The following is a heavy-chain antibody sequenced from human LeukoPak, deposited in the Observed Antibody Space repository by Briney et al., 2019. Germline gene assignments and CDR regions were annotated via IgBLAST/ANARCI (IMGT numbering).Heavy chain of an antibody. CDR1: GFTFSSYG. D-gene: IGHD2-15*01. CDR2: ISGSVGTT. Sequence: PGGTLRLSCAASGFTFSSYGMTWARDPPGRGLEGVLDISGSVGTTYYADSVKGRFTISRDNHKKTLYLQMNSLRAEDTAVYYSAKAFLGYCSGGSCFDFDYWGQGTLVTVSS. CDR3: AKAFLGYCSGGSCFDFDY. V-gene: IGHV3-23*01. J-gene: IGHJ4*02.